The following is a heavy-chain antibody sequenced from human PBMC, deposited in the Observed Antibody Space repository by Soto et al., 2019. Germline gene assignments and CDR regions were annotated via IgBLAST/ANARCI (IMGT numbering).Heavy chain of an antibody. CDR1: GGSISSYF. V-gene: IGHV4-59*12. J-gene: IGHJ6*02. Sequence: SETLSLTCAVSGGSISSYFWSWIRQPPGKGLEWIGYIYYSGSTYYNPSLKSRVTISVDTSKNQFSLKLNSVTAADTAVYYCARGRTYYYGSGSYYSYYYGMDVWGQGTTVTVSS. D-gene: IGHD3-10*01. CDR2: IYYSGST. CDR3: ARGRTYYYGSGSYYSYYYGMDV.